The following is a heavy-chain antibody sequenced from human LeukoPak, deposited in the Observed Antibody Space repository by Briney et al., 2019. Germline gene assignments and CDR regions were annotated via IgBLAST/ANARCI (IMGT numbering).Heavy chain of an antibody. D-gene: IGHD6-19*01. J-gene: IGHJ4*02. V-gene: IGHV3-30-3*01. CDR1: GFTFSSYA. CDR2: ISYDGSNK. Sequence: GRSLRLSCAASGFTFSSYAMHWVRQAPGKGLEWVAVISYDGSNKYYADSVKGRFTISRDNSKNTLYLQMNSLRAEDTAVYYCAREGIAVAGRKYYFDYWGQGTLVTVSS. CDR3: AREGIAVAGRKYYFDY.